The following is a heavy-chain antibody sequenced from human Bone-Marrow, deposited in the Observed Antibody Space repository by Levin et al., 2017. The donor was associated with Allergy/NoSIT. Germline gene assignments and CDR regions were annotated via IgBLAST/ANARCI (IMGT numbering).Heavy chain of an antibody. V-gene: IGHV4-39*02. D-gene: IGHD1-1*01. CDR3: ARWRTSGTAGGGAFDI. J-gene: IGHJ3*02. CDR2: MYSSGST. Sequence: GSLRLSCTVSGGSISTNVYFWVWIRQPPGKGLEWIGGMYSSGSTYYNLSLQSRLTISVDTSKKHFSLNLSSVTAADTAVDYCARWRTSGTAGGGAFDIWGQGTTVIVSS. CDR1: GGSISTNVYF.